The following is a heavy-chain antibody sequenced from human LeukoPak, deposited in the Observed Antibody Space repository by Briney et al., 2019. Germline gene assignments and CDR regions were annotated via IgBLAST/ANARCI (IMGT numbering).Heavy chain of an antibody. CDR1: GFTFSHYG. CDR2: IWNDGSNR. Sequence: GGSLRLSCVASGFTFSHYGMHWVRQAPGKGLEWVAVIWNDGSNRYYADSVKGRFTISRDNPKNTVYLQMNSLRAADTSVYYCAKDAQRGFDYSNSLEYWGQGTLVTVSS. V-gene: IGHV3-33*06. J-gene: IGHJ4*02. CDR3: AKDAQRGFDYSNSLEY. D-gene: IGHD4-11*01.